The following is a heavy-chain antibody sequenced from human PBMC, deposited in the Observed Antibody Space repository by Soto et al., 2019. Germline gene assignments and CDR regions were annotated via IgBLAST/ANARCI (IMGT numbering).Heavy chain of an antibody. Sequence: PSETLSLTCTVSGGSISSSSYYWGWIRQPPGKGLEWIGSIYYSGSTYYNPSLKSRVTISVDTSKNQFSLKLSSVTAADTAVYYCARQGRATTFPYYYGMDVWGQGTTVTVSS. V-gene: IGHV4-39*01. J-gene: IGHJ6*02. D-gene: IGHD1-26*01. CDR1: GGSISSSSYY. CDR3: ARQGRATTFPYYYGMDV. CDR2: IYYSGST.